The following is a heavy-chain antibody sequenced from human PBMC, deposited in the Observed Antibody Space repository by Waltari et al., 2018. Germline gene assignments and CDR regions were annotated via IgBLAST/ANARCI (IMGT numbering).Heavy chain of an antibody. D-gene: IGHD1-1*01. CDR2: IIPFLGIS. CDR1: GGTFSTYT. V-gene: IGHV1-69*02. Sequence: HVQLEQSGAEVKKPGSSVQVSCKASGGTFSTYTGTWVRQAPGQGLEWMGSIIPFLGISKYAQSLQARLTITVDQSTNTGYMELNNLRPEDTGVYYCARSGEMKGTVDYWGQGTLVTVSS. CDR3: ARSGEMKGTVDY. J-gene: IGHJ4*02.